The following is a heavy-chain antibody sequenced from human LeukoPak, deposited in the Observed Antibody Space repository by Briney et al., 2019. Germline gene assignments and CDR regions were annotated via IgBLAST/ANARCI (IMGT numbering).Heavy chain of an antibody. CDR1: GSSFTSYW. J-gene: IGHJ4*02. CDR2: IYPGDSDT. CDR3: ATSAYSSGCNY. Sequence: GESLKISCQGSGSSFTSYWIAWVRQLPGKGLEWMGIIYPGDSDTRYSPSFQGQVTISADKSISTAYLQWCSLKASDTAMYYCATSAYSSGCNYWGQGTLVTVSS. D-gene: IGHD6-19*01. V-gene: IGHV5-51*01.